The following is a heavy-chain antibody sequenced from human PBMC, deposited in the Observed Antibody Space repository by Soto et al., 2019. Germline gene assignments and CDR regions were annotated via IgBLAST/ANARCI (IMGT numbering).Heavy chain of an antibody. V-gene: IGHV1-46*01. J-gene: IGHJ4*02. CDR1: GYTFTRYF. Sequence: ASVKVSCKASGYTFTRYFIDWVRQAPGQGLEWMGIIKHSSGSTNYAQKFQGRVTMTSDTSTSTVYMELSSLTSDDTAVYYCARDDGSYLFDFWGQGTQV. CDR3: ARDDGSYLFDF. CDR2: IKHSSGST.